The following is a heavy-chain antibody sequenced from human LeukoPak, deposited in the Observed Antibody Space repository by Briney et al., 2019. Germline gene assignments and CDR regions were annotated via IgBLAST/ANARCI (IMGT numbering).Heavy chain of an antibody. J-gene: IGHJ4*02. CDR1: GGTFSSYA. CDR2: IIPIFGTA. Sequence: ASVKVSCKASGGTFSSYAISWVRQAPGQGLEWMGGIIPIFGTANYAQKFQGRVTITTDESTSTAYMELSSLRSEDTAVYYCASPEYSSSYEFDYWGQGTLVTVSS. V-gene: IGHV1-69*05. D-gene: IGHD6-6*01. CDR3: ASPEYSSSYEFDY.